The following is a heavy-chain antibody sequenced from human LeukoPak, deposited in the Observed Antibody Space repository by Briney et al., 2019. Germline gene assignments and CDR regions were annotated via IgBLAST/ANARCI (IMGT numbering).Heavy chain of an antibody. V-gene: IGHV4-61*02. CDR1: GGSISSGSYY. CDR2: MYTSGST. Sequence: SQTLSLTCTVSGGSISSGSYYWSWIRQPAGKGLEWFGRMYTSGSTNYNPSLKSRVTISVDTSKNQFSLKLSSVTAADTAVYYCAREGTVAGTGNYYYGMDVWGQGTTVTASS. J-gene: IGHJ6*02. D-gene: IGHD6-19*01. CDR3: AREGTVAGTGNYYYGMDV.